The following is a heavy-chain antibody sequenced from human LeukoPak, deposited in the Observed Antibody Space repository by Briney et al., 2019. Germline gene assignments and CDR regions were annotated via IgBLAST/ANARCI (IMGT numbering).Heavy chain of an antibody. V-gene: IGHV3-21*03. Sequence: PGGSLRLSCAASGFTFSSYSMNWVRQAPGKGLEWVSSISSSSSYIYYADSVKGRFTISRDNAKNSLYLQMNSLKTEDTAVYYCTTDPGPISPLDVWGKGTTVTVSS. J-gene: IGHJ6*04. CDR3: TTDPGPISPLDV. CDR1: GFTFSSYS. D-gene: IGHD3-9*01. CDR2: ISSSSSYI.